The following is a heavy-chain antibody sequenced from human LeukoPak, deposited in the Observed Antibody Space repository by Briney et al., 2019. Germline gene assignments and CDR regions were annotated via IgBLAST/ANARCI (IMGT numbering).Heavy chain of an antibody. V-gene: IGHV3-23*01. J-gene: IGHJ4*02. D-gene: IGHD1-26*01. Sequence: GGSLRLSCAASGFTFSSSAMTWVRQAPGKGLEWVSTISSSGGSTYYADSVKGRFTISRDNSKTTLYLQMNSLRAEDTATYYCATGSGNYYYYFDYWGQGTLVTVSS. CDR3: ATGSGNYYYYFDY. CDR2: ISSSGGST. CDR1: GFTFSSSA.